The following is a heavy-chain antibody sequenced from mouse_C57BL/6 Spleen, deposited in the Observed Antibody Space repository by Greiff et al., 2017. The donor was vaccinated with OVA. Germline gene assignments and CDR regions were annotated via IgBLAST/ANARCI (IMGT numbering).Heavy chain of an antibody. J-gene: IGHJ2*01. V-gene: IGHV1-72*01. Sequence: QVQLQQSGAELVKPGASVKLSCKASGYTFTSYWMHWVKQRPGRGLEWIGRIDPNSGGTKYNEKFKSKATLTVDKPSSTAYMQLSSLTSEDSAVXYYSREALNDYAYGDYWGQGTTLTVSS. CDR2: IDPNSGGT. CDR1: GYTFTSYW. CDR3: SREALNDYAYGDY. D-gene: IGHD1-1*01.